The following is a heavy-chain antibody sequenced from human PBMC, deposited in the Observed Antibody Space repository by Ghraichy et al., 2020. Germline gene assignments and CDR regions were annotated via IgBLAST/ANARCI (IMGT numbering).Heavy chain of an antibody. CDR1: GFTFSSYA. J-gene: IGHJ5*02. CDR3: AKDGLYCGGDCYPYNWFDP. D-gene: IGHD2-21*02. CDR2: ISGSGGST. V-gene: IGHV3-23*01. Sequence: GGSLRLSCAASGFTFSSYAMSWVRQAPGKGLEWVSAISGSGGSTYYADSVKGRFTISRDNSKNTLYLQMNSLRAEDTAVYYCAKDGLYCGGDCYPYNWFDPWGQGTLVTVSS.